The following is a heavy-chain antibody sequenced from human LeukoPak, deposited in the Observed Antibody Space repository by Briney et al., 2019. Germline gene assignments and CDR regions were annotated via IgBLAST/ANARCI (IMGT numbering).Heavy chain of an antibody. CDR1: GFTFSSYG. CDR3: ARQGYYDILTGPQDYGMDV. J-gene: IGHJ6*04. V-gene: IGHV3-33*01. Sequence: PGGSLRLSCAASGFTFSSYGMHWVRQAPGKGLEWVAVIWYDGSNKYYADSVKGRFTISRDNSKNTLYLQMNSLRAEDTAVYYCARQGYYDILTGPQDYGMDVWGKGTTVTVSS. D-gene: IGHD3-9*01. CDR2: IWYDGSNK.